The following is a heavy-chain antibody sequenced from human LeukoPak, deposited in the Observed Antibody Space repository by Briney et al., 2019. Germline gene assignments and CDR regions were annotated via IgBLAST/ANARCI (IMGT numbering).Heavy chain of an antibody. CDR1: GFTFSDYY. J-gene: IGHJ4*02. V-gene: IGHV3-11*06. Sequence: PGGSLRLSCAASGFTFSDYYMSWIRQAPGKGLEWVSYISSSSSYTNYADSVKGRFTISRDNAKNSLYLQMNSLRAEDTAVYYCARDFPSTYSSGPPDYWGQGTLVTVSS. D-gene: IGHD6-19*01. CDR3: ARDFPSTYSSGPPDY. CDR2: ISSSSSYT.